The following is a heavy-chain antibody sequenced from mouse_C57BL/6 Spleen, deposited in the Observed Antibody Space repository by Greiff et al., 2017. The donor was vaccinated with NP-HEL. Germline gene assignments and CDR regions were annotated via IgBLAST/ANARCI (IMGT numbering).Heavy chain of an antibody. CDR2: INPSSGYT. J-gene: IGHJ4*01. CDR3: AREGDAMDY. Sequence: QVQLQQSGAVLARPGASVKMSCKASGYTFTSYTMHWVKQRPGQGLEWIGYINPSSGYTKYNQKFKDKATLTADKSSSTAYMQLSSLTSEDSAVYYGAREGDAMDYWSQGTSVTVSS. V-gene: IGHV1-4*01. CDR1: GYTFTSYT.